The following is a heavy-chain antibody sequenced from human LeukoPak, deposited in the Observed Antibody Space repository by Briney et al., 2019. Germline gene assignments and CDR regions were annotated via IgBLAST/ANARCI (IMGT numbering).Heavy chain of an antibody. CDR3: TRDHLAAAGSDAFDI. J-gene: IGHJ3*02. CDR1: GYTFTRTG. V-gene: IGHV1-18*01. Sequence: ASVKVSCKASGYTFTRTGINWVRQAPGQGLEWMGWISPYNDNTQYAQKFQGRLTVTTDTSTTTAYMDLRSLRSDDTAVYYCTRDHLAAAGSDAFDIWGQGTMVTVSS. D-gene: IGHD6-13*01. CDR2: ISPYNDNT.